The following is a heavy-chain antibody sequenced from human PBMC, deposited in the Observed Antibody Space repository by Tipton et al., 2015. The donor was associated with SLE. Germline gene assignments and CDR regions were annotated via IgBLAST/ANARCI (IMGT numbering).Heavy chain of an antibody. J-gene: IGHJ3*02. V-gene: IGHV3-7*03. Sequence: SLRLSCAASGFTFSSYWMSWVRQAPGKGLEWVANIKQDGSEKYYADSVKGRFTISRDNSKNALYLQMNSLRAEDTAVYYCARDYPTADDAFDIWGQGTMVTVSS. CDR1: GFTFSSYW. CDR3: ARDYPTADDAFDI. CDR2: IKQDGSEK.